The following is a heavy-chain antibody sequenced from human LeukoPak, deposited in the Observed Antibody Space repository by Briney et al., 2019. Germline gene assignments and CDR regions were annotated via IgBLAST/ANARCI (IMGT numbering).Heavy chain of an antibody. CDR3: ARPIVVVPAACWFDP. D-gene: IGHD2-2*01. V-gene: IGHV1-69*05. CDR1: GGTFSSYA. J-gene: IGHJ5*02. Sequence: SVKVSCKASGGTFSSYAISWVRQAPGQGLEWMGRIIPIFGTANYAQKFQGRVTITTDESTSTAYMELSSLRSEDTAVYYCARPIVVVPAACWFDPWGQGTLVTVSS. CDR2: IIPIFGTA.